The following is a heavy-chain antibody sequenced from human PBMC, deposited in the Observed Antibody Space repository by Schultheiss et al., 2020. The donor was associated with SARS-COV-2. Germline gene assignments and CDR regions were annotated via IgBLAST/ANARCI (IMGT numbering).Heavy chain of an antibody. D-gene: IGHD5-18*01. J-gene: IGHJ6*02. CDR1: GFTFSSYA. CDR3: ARERGSGYSYGHPFPSRKYYYYGMDV. CDR2: IWYDGSNK. V-gene: IGHV3-33*08. Sequence: GESLKISCAASGFTFSSYAMNWVRQAPGKGLEWVAVIWYDGSNKYYADSVKGRFTISRDNSKNTLYLQMNSLRAEDTAVYYCARERGSGYSYGHPFPSRKYYYYGMDVWGQGTTVTVSS.